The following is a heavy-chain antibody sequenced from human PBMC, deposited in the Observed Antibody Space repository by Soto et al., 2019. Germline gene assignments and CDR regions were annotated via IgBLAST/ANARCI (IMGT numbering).Heavy chain of an antibody. Sequence: PGRSLRLSCAAPGFTFSTYGMHWVGQAPGKELEWVAVIWYDGSKIYYADSVKGRFTISRDNSKNTLYLQMNSPRADDTAVYYCGKDLFEGYYYGMDVWGQGTTVTVS. CDR2: IWYDGSKI. V-gene: IGHV3-33*06. CDR1: GFTFSTYG. D-gene: IGHD3-3*01. CDR3: GKDLFEGYYYGMDV. J-gene: IGHJ6*02.